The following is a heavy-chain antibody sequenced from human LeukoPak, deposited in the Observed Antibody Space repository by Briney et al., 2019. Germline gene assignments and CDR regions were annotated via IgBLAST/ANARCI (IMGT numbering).Heavy chain of an antibody. V-gene: IGHV4-59*01. Sequence: SETLSLTCTVSGGSISSYYWSWIGQPPGKGLEWIGYIYYSGSTNYNPSLKSRVTISVDTSKNQFSLKLSSVTAADTAVYYCARDWVWFGEYYYGMDVWGQGTTVTVSS. J-gene: IGHJ6*02. CDR1: GGSISSYY. D-gene: IGHD3-10*01. CDR3: ARDWVWFGEYYYGMDV. CDR2: IYYSGST.